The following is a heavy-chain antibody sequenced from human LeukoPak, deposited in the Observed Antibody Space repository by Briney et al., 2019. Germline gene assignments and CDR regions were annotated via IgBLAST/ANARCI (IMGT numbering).Heavy chain of an antibody. Sequence: GGSLRLSCAASGFTFSSYAMSWVRQAPGKGLEWVSAISGSGGSTYYADSVKGRFTISRDNSKNTLYLQMNSLRAEDTAVYYCAKDPYTSIAGAGPLDYWGQGTLVTVSS. CDR3: AKDPYTSIAGAGPLDY. V-gene: IGHV3-23*01. D-gene: IGHD6-19*01. CDR1: GFTFSSYA. CDR2: ISGSGGST. J-gene: IGHJ4*02.